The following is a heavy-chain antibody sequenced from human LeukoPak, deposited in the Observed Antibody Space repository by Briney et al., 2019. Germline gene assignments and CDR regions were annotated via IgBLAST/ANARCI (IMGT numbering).Heavy chain of an antibody. CDR1: GFTFSSYG. V-gene: IGHV3-30*18. D-gene: IGHD5-18*01. J-gene: IGHJ6*02. CDR2: ISYDGSNK. CDR3: AKDRLDTAMGSGMDV. Sequence: GGSLRLSCAASGFTFSSYGMHWVRQAPGKGLEWVAVISYDGSNKYYADSVKGRFTISRDNSKNTLYLQMNSLRAEDTAVYYCAKDRLDTAMGSGMDVWGQGTTVTVSS.